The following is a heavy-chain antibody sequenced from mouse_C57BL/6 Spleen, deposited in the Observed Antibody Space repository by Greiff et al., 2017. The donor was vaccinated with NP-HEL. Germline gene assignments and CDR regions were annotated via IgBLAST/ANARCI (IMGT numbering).Heavy chain of an antibody. J-gene: IGHJ2*01. CDR3: APMVTTGGYYFDY. Sequence: VQLKQSVAELVRPGASVKLSCTASGFNIKNTYMHWVKQRPEQGLEWIGRIDPANGNTKYAPKFQGKATITADTSSNTAYLQLSSLTSEDTAIYYCAPMVTTGGYYFDYWGQGTTLTVSS. V-gene: IGHV14-3*01. CDR1: GFNIKNTY. CDR2: IDPANGNT. D-gene: IGHD2-2*01.